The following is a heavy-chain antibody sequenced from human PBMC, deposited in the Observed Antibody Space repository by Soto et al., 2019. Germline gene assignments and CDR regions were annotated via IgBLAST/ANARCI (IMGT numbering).Heavy chain of an antibody. V-gene: IGHV4-30-2*01. Sequence: QLQLQESGSGLEKPSQTLSLSCAVSGGSISSGGYSWSWIRQPPGKGLEWIGYIYYSGSTYYNPSLKSRVTISVDRSKNQFSLKLSSVTAADTAVYYCARGMTTVTTLDYWGQGTLVTVSS. J-gene: IGHJ4*02. D-gene: IGHD4-17*01. CDR1: GGSISSGGYS. CDR3: ARGMTTVTTLDY. CDR2: IYYSGST.